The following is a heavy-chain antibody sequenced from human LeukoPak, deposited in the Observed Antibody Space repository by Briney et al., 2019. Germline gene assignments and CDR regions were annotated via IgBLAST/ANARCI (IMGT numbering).Heavy chain of an antibody. J-gene: IGHJ5*02. CDR2: ISGSGGST. D-gene: IGHD5-18*01. V-gene: IGHV3-23*01. Sequence: GGSLRLSCAASGFTFSSYAMGWVRQAPGKGLEWVSAISGSGGSTCYADSVKGRFTISRDNSKNTLYLQMNSLRAEDTAVYYCAKNQMGYSYGPNWFDPWGQGTLVTVSS. CDR1: GFTFSSYA. CDR3: AKNQMGYSYGPNWFDP.